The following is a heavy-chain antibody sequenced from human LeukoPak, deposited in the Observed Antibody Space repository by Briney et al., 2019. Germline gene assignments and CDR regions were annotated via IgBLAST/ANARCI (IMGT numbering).Heavy chain of an antibody. Sequence: ASVKVSCKASGYTFTSYDINWVRQATGQGLEWMGWMNPNSGNTGYAQKFQGRVTMTRNTSISTAYMELSSLRSEDTAVYYCARVNAYDIFDQYYYYGMDVWGQGTTVTVSS. D-gene: IGHD3-9*01. CDR3: ARVNAYDIFDQYYYYGMDV. J-gene: IGHJ6*02. V-gene: IGHV1-8*01. CDR2: MNPNSGNT. CDR1: GYTFTSYD.